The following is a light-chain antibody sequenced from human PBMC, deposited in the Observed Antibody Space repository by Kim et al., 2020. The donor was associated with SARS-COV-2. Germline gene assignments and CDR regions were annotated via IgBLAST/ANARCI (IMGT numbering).Light chain of an antibody. CDR2: RDS. CDR3: QVWNSSTYV. V-gene: IGLV3-9*01. CDR1: IIGSKN. Sequence: SVALGKTASSTCGGNIIGSKNVHWYQQRPGQAPVLVIYRDSHRPSGLPERFSGSNSGNTATLTINRARAEDEADYYCQVWNSSTYVFGPGTKVTVL. J-gene: IGLJ1*01.